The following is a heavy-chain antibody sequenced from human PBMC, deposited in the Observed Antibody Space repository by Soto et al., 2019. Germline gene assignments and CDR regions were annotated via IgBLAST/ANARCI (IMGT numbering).Heavy chain of an antibody. CDR2: IIPIFGTA. CDR3: ARSRGIVVVPGSYNWFDP. CDR1: GVTFSSYA. J-gene: IGHJ5*02. Sequence: GASVKVSCKASGVTFSSYAISWVRQAPGQGLEWMGGIIPIFGTANYAQKFQGRVTITADESTSTAYMELSSLRSEDTAVYYCARSRGIVVVPGSYNWFDPWGQGTLVTVSS. D-gene: IGHD3-22*01. V-gene: IGHV1-69*13.